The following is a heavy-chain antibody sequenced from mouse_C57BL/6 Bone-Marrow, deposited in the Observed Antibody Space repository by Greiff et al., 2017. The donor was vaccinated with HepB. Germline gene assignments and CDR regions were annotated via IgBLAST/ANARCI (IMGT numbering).Heavy chain of an antibody. Sequence: EVKLMESEGGLVQPGSSMKLSCTASGFTFSDYYMAWVRQVPEKGLEWVANINYDGSSTYYLDSLKSRFIISRDNAKNILYLQMSSLKSEDTATYYCARQDYGSRVYAMDYWGQGTSVTVSS. D-gene: IGHD1-1*01. J-gene: IGHJ4*01. V-gene: IGHV5-16*01. CDR1: GFTFSDYY. CDR2: INYDGSST. CDR3: ARQDYGSRVYAMDY.